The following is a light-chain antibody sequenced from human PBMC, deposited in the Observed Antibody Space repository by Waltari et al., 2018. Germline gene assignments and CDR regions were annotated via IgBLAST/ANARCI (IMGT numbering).Light chain of an antibody. J-gene: IGKJ5*01. CDR2: GAS. CDR3: QQYNDWPSIT. CDR1: QSISPN. Sequence: EIVMTQSPATLSVSPGERATLSCRASQSISPNLAWYQQKPGQAPSLLIYGASTRATDIPARFSGSGSGTEFTLAISSMQSEDFAVYYCQQYNDWPSITFGQGTRLEIK. V-gene: IGKV3-15*01.